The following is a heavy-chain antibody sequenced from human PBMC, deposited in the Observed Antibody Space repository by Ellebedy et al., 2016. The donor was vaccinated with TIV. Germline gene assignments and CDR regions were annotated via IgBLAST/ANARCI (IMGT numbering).Heavy chain of an antibody. CDR3: AKREWINWYFDL. J-gene: IGHJ2*01. Sequence: GESLKISXAASGFTFSSYAMSWVRQAPGKGLEWVSAISGSGGSTYYADSVKGRFTISRDNSKNTLYLQMNSLRAEDTAVYYCAKREWINWYFDLWGRGTLVTVSS. V-gene: IGHV3-23*01. CDR1: GFTFSSYA. D-gene: IGHD2-2*03. CDR2: ISGSGGST.